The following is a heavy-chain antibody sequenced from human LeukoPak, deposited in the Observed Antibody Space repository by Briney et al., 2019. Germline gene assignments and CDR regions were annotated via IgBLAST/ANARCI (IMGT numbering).Heavy chain of an antibody. D-gene: IGHD3-3*01. Sequence: GGSLRLSCAASGFTFSSYAMSWVRQAPGKGLEWVSAISGSGGSTYYADSVKGRFTISRDNSKNTLYLQMNSLGAEDTAVYYCAKEYYDFWSGYPHDYWGQGTLVTVSS. CDR2: ISGSGGST. CDR3: AKEYYDFWSGYPHDY. J-gene: IGHJ4*02. V-gene: IGHV3-23*01. CDR1: GFTFSSYA.